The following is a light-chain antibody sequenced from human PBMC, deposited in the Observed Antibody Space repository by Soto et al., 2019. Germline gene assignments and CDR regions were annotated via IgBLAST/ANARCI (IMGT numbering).Light chain of an antibody. CDR2: DVS. CDR3: SSYTSSSTLDV. CDR1: SIDVGGYNY. J-gene: IGLJ1*01. Sequence: QSALTQPASVSGSPGQSITISCTGTSIDVGGYNYVSWYQQHPGKAPKLMIYDVSNRPSGVSNRFSGSKSGNTASLTISGLQAEDEADYYCSSYTSSSTLDVFGTGTKATVL. V-gene: IGLV2-14*01.